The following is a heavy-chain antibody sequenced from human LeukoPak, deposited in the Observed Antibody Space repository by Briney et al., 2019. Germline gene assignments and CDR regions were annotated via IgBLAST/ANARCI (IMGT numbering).Heavy chain of an antibody. V-gene: IGHV1-69*13. CDR3: ARDPAGHYYDSSPSLRY. J-gene: IGHJ4*02. CDR2: IIPIFGTA. Sequence: ASVKVSCKASGGTFSSYAISWVRQAPGQGLEWMGGIIPIFGTANYAQKFQGRVTITADESTSTACMELSSLRSEDTAVYYCARDPAGHYYDSSPSLRYWGQGTLVTVSS. CDR1: GGTFSSYA. D-gene: IGHD3-22*01.